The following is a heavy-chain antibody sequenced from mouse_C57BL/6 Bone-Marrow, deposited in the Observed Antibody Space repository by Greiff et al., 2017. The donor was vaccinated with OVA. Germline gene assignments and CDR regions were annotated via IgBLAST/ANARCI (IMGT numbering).Heavy chain of an antibody. V-gene: IGHV2-6*01. J-gene: IGHJ4*01. CDR1: GFSLTSYG. Sequence: QVQLKESGPGLVAPSPSLSITCTVSGFSLTSYGVDWVHQSPGKGLEWLGVIWGVGSTNYNSALKSRLSISKDNSKSQVFLKMNSLQTDDTAMYYCASDFPGSGAMDYWGQGTSVTVSS. CDR2: IWGVGST. CDR3: ASDFPGSGAMDY.